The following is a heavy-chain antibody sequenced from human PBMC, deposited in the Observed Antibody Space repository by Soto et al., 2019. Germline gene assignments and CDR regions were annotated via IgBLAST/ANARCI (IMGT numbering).Heavy chain of an antibody. CDR2: FDPEDGET. CDR1: GYTLTELS. D-gene: IGHD6-13*01. J-gene: IGHJ5*02. Sequence: ASVKVYCKVSGYTLTELSIHCLLRAPGKGLEWMGGFDPEDGETIYAQKFQGRVTMTEDTSTDTAYMELSSLRSEDTAVYYCATAGYSSSWYGPWGQGTLVTVSS. CDR3: ATAGYSSSWYGP. V-gene: IGHV1-24*01.